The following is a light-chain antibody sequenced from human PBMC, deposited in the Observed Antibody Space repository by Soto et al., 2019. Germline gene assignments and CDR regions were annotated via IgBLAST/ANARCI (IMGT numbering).Light chain of an antibody. Sequence: QSVLTQPPSVSGAPGQRVTISCTGNSSNIGAGYGVHWYQQIPGTAPKLLIYGNSNRPSGVPDRFSGSNSGTSASLAITGLQAEDEADYYCQSFDSSLGGSVFGGGTKLTVL. CDR3: QSFDSSLGGSV. CDR1: SSNIGAGYG. V-gene: IGLV1-40*01. CDR2: GNS. J-gene: IGLJ2*01.